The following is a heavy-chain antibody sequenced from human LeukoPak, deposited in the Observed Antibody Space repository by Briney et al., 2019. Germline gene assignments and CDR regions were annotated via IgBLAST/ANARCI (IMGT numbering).Heavy chain of an antibody. V-gene: IGHV3-21*04. CDR2: ISSSSSYI. CDR1: GFTFSSYS. J-gene: IGHJ4*02. Sequence: PGGSLRLSCAASGFTFSSYSMNWVRQAPGKGLEWVSSISSSSSYIYYADSVRGRFAISRDNSMDTLSLQMNSLGAEDTALYYCAKGRYSSSSAYFDYWGQGALVTVSS. CDR3: AKGRYSSSSAYFDY. D-gene: IGHD6-6*01.